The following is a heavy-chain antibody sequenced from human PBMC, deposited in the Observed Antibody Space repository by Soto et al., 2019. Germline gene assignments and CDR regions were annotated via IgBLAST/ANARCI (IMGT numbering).Heavy chain of an antibody. CDR3: ARNPHGAPDYFDY. Sequence: SCAASGFTFSSYGIHWVRQAPGKGLEWVAVIWYDGSNKYYADSVKGRFTISRDNSKNTLYLQMNSLRAEDTAVYYCARNPHGAPDYFDYWGQGTLVTVSS. V-gene: IGHV3-33*01. D-gene: IGHD3-10*01. CDR2: IWYDGSNK. CDR1: GFTFSSYG. J-gene: IGHJ4*02.